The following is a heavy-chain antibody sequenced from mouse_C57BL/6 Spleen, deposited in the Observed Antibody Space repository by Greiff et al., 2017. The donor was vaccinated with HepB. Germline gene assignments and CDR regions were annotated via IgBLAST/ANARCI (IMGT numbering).Heavy chain of an antibody. V-gene: IGHV1-20*01. CDR1: GYSFTGYF. CDR2: INPYNGDT. J-gene: IGHJ1*03. CDR3: ARAPLPHWYFDV. Sequence: VHVKQSGPELVKPGDSVKISCKASGYSFTGYFMNWVMQSHGKSLEWIGRINPYNGDTFYNQKFKGKATLTVDKSSSTAHMELRSLTSEDSAVYYCARAPLPHWYFDVWGTGTTVTVSS. D-gene: IGHD5-5*01.